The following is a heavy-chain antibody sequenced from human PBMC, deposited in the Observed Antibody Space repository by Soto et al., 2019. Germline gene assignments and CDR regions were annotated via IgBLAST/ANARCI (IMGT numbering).Heavy chain of an antibody. CDR3: AHRPAYCGGDCLAS. Sequence: QITLKEAGPMLVKPTQTLTLTRTFSGFSLSTRVEGVGCIGQPPGNALGWLALIYWDDDKRYSPSLKSRLTITKDTSKNQVVLTVTNMDPVDTATYYCAHRPAYCGGDCLASWGQGTLVIVSS. J-gene: IGHJ4*02. V-gene: IGHV2-5*02. D-gene: IGHD2-21*01. CDR2: IYWDDDK. CDR1: GFSLSTRVEG.